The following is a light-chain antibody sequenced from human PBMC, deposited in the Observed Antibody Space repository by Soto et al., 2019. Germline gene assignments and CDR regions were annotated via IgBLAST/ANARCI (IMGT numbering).Light chain of an antibody. CDR2: WAS. V-gene: IGKV4-1*01. J-gene: IGKJ4*01. Sequence: DIVMTQSPDSLAVSLGERATINCKSSQSVLFSSNNQNYLAWYQQKPGQPPKLLIYWASTRESGVPDRFSGSGSGTDFPLTVSSLQAEDGAVYYCHQYYGNPLTFGGGTKVEIK. CDR3: HQYYGNPLT. CDR1: QSVLFSSNNQNY.